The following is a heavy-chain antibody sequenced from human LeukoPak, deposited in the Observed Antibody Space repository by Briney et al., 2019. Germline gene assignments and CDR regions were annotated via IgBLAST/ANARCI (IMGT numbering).Heavy chain of an antibody. D-gene: IGHD4-11*01. V-gene: IGHV1-2*02. CDR1: GYTFRGNY. CDR3: ARDPSSVTLYFFDY. CDR2: IDANNGDT. J-gene: IGHJ4*02. Sequence: AASVKISCKASGYTFRGNYIHWLRQAPGQGLEWMGWIDANNGDTKSAQKFRGRVTMSRDTSISTAYMDLSSLSPDDAAVYYCARDPSSVTLYFFDYWGQGTLVTVSS.